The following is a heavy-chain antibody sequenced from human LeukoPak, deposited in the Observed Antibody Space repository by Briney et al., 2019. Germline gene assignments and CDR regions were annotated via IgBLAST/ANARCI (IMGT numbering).Heavy chain of an antibody. CDR2: TNNKGTT. CDR3: ARVVAIETTVTIDY. V-gene: IGHV4-34*01. CDR1: GGSFSGYF. D-gene: IGHD4-17*01. J-gene: IGHJ4*02. Sequence: PSETLSLTCGVSGGSFSGYFWTWIRQPPGKGLEWVGETNNKGTTNYNPSLNSRVSISVNRSKTQFSLKLSSVTAADTAVYYCARVVAIETTVTIDYWGQGTLVTVSS.